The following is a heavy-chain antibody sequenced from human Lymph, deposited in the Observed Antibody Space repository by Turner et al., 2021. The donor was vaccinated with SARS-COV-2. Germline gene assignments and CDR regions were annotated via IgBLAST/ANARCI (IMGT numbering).Heavy chain of an antibody. CDR3: ARDLGTYGMDV. J-gene: IGHJ6*02. Sequence: VQLVEIGGGRIRPGGSLTLSCAASGIIVSRNYMNWVRQAPGKGLEWVSVIYSGGTTYYADSVKGRFTISRDNSKNTLYLKMNSLRVEDTAVYYCARDLGTYGMDVWGQGTTVTVSS. D-gene: IGHD6-13*01. CDR1: GIIVSRNY. V-gene: IGHV3-53*02. CDR2: IYSGGTT.